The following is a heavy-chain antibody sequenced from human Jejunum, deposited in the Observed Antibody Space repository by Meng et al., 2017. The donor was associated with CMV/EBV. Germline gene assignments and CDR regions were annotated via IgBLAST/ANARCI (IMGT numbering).Heavy chain of an antibody. J-gene: IGHJ4*02. CDR1: FTFSIFS. D-gene: IGHD5-18*01. CDR2: ISTTGDYI. V-gene: IGHV3-21*01. CDR3: ATDRMDTSARRGFFDY. Sequence: FTFSIFSINWVRQAPGKELEGVATISTTGDYISYADSVKGRFTSSRDNAKNSAYLQMNSLRFEDTAMYYCATDRMDTSARRGFFDYWGQGALVTVSS.